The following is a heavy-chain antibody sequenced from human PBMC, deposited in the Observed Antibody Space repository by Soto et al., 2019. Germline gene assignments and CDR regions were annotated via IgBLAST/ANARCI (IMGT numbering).Heavy chain of an antibody. J-gene: IGHJ4*02. Sequence: SETLSLTCTVCGGSISSGGYYWSWIRQHPGKGLEWIGYIYYIGSTYYNPSLKSRVTISVDTSKNQFSLKLSSVTAADTAVYYCARRARDTSGYARWGQGTLFTVRS. CDR1: GGSISSGGYY. CDR2: IYYIGST. CDR3: ARRARDTSGYAR. V-gene: IGHV4-31*03. D-gene: IGHD3-22*01.